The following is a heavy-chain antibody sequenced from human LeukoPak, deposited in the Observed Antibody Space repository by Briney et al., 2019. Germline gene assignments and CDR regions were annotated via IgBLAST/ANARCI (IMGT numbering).Heavy chain of an antibody. CDR1: GYTFTSYG. V-gene: IGHV1-18*01. J-gene: IGHJ4*02. Sequence: ASVKVSCKASGYTFTSYGISWLRQAPGQGLEWMGWISAYNGNTNYAQKLQGRVTMTTDTSTSTAYMEPRSLRSDDTAVYYCARVDDSSGYSYYFDYWGQGTLVTVSS. CDR3: ARVDDSSGYSYYFDY. CDR2: ISAYNGNT. D-gene: IGHD3-22*01.